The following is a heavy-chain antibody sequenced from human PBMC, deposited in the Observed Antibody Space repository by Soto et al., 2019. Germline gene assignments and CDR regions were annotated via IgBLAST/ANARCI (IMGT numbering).Heavy chain of an antibody. Sequence: SETLSLTCTVSGDSINNFSWSWLRQPAGKGLEWIGRIFGNGGNNYSPSFKSRVTMSMDTSTHQFCLRLMSVTATDTAVYFCARDQGVVITADSWFDPWGQGTLVTVSS. CDR2: IFGNGGN. J-gene: IGHJ5*02. CDR1: GDSINNFS. D-gene: IGHD3-16*01. CDR3: ARDQGVVITADSWFDP. V-gene: IGHV4-4*07.